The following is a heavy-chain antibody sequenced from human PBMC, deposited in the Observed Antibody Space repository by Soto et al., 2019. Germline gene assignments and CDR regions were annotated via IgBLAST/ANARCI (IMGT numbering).Heavy chain of an antibody. CDR2: IKEDGTMT. V-gene: IGHV3-7*04. D-gene: IGHD1-20*01. CDR1: GFSFSSFW. CDR3: ARDVAYNRHDY. Sequence: VQLVESGGGLVQPGGSLRLSCATSGFSFSSFWMAWVRQAPGKGLEWLANIKEDGTMTYYLESVRGRFTISRDNAKNSLFLQIDSLTADDTGVYYWARDVAYNRHDYRGLGTLVIVSS. J-gene: IGHJ4*02.